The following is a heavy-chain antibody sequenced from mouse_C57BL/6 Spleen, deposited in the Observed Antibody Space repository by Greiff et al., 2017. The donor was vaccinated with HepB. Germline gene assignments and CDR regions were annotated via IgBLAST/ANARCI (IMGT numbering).Heavy chain of an antibody. D-gene: IGHD1-1*01. CDR2: IDPETGGT. Sequence: QVQLQQSGAELVRPGASVTLSCKASGYTFTDYEMHWVKQTPVHGLEWIRAIDPETGGTAYNQKFKGKAILTADKSSSTAYMELRSLTSEDSAVYYCTRGGYYGRDYAMDYWGQGTSVTVSS. CDR1: GYTFTDYE. V-gene: IGHV1-15*01. CDR3: TRGGYYGRDYAMDY. J-gene: IGHJ4*01.